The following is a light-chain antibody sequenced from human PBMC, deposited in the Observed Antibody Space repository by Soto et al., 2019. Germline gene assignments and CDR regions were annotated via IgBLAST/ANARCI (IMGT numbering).Light chain of an antibody. CDR3: AAWDDSLNGWV. J-gene: IGLJ3*02. Sequence: QPVLTQPPSASGIPGQRVTISCSGSSSNIGSNTVNWYQQLPGTAPKLLIYSNNQRPSGVPDRFSGSKSGTSASLAISGLQSEDEADYYCAAWDDSLNGWVFGGGTQLTVL. CDR1: SSNIGSNT. CDR2: SNN. V-gene: IGLV1-44*01.